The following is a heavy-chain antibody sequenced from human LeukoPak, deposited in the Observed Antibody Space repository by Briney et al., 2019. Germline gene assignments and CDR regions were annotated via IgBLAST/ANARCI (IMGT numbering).Heavy chain of an antibody. CDR2: INPSGGST. CDR3: ARSGGSYFGDAFDI. CDR1: GYTFASYY. D-gene: IGHD1-26*01. J-gene: IGHJ3*02. V-gene: IGHV1-46*01. Sequence: AASVKVSCKASGYTFASYYMHWVRQAPGQGLEWMGIINPSGGSTSYAQKFQGRVTMTRDMSTSTVYMELSRLRSDDTAVYYCARSGGSYFGDAFDIWGQGTMVTVSS.